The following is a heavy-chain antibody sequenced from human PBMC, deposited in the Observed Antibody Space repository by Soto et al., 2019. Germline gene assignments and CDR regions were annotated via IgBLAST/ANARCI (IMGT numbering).Heavy chain of an antibody. CDR3: AREGPRTLGAYFDY. J-gene: IGHJ4*02. CDR1: GFTFSSYW. V-gene: IGHV3-74*01. Sequence: GGSLRLSCAASGFTFSSYWMHWVRQAPGKGLVWVSRINSDGSSTNYADSVKGRFTISRDNAKNTLYLQMNSLRAEDTAVYYCAREGPRTLGAYFDYWGQGTLVTVSS. CDR2: INSDGSST.